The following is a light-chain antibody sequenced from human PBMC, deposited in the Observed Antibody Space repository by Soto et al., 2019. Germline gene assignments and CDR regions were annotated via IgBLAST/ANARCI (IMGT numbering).Light chain of an antibody. J-gene: IGLJ3*02. V-gene: IGLV2-8*01. Sequence: QSALTQPPSASGSPGQSVTISCTGTSSDVGGYNYVSWYQQHPGKAPKLMIYEVSKRPSGVPDRFSGSKSADTASLIVSGLQAEDEADYYCSSYAGSNNLEVFGGGTKLTVL. CDR3: SSYAGSNNLEV. CDR1: SSDVGGYNY. CDR2: EVS.